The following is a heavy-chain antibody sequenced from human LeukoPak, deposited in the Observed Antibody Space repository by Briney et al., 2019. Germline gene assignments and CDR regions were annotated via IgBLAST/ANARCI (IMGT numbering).Heavy chain of an antibody. D-gene: IGHD2-2*01. CDR1: GGCFSGYY. V-gene: IGHV4-34*01. CDR2: INHSGST. J-gene: IGHJ4*02. CDR3: AARDGLIPAATSYFDY. Sequence: SETLSLTCAVYGGCFSGYYWSWIRQPPGKGLEWIGEINHSGSTNYNPSLKSRVTISVGTSKNQFSLKLSSVTAADTAVYYCAARDGLIPAATSYFDYWGQGTLVTVSS.